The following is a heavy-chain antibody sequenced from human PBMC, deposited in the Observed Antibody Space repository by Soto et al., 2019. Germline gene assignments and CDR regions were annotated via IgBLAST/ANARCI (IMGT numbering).Heavy chain of an antibody. D-gene: IGHD3-10*01. V-gene: IGHV5-51*01. Sequence: PGESLKISCKASGYNFIIYWIAWVRQMPGKGLEWMGIIYPGDSDATYSPSFEGQVTFSVDKSITTAYLQWISLKASDTAMYYCARQAYFGSGTYYSDYWGQGTQVTVSS. CDR1: GYNFIIYW. CDR2: IYPGDSDA. CDR3: ARQAYFGSGTYYSDY. J-gene: IGHJ4*02.